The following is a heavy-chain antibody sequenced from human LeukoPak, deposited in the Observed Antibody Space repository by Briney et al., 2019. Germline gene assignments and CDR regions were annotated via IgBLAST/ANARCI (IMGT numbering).Heavy chain of an antibody. CDR2: ILYDGNNK. CDR1: GFTFSTYA. J-gene: IGHJ6*02. V-gene: IGHV3-30-3*01. CDR3: ARGRKYSYGTYYYGLDV. Sequence: LPGGSLRLSCVASGFTFSTYAVHWVRQAPGKGLEWVAVILYDGNNKYYADSVKGRFTISRDNSKNTLYLQMNSLRAEDTAVYYCARGRKYSYGTYYYGLDVWGQGTTVTVCS. D-gene: IGHD5-18*01.